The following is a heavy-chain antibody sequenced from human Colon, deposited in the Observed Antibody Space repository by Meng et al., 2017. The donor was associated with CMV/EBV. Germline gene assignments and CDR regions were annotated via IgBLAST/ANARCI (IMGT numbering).Heavy chain of an antibody. CDR3: AKELMYAMLGWLDP. Sequence: ETLSLTCAASGFTFSFYSMSWVRQAPGKGLEWISYIGRGGDNIFYADSVKGRFTISRDDARNSLYLQMNSLRVEDTAVYYCAKELMYAMLGWLDPWGQGTLVTVSS. V-gene: IGHV3-48*04. CDR2: IGRGGDNI. J-gene: IGHJ5*02. CDR1: GFTFSFYS. D-gene: IGHD2-8*01.